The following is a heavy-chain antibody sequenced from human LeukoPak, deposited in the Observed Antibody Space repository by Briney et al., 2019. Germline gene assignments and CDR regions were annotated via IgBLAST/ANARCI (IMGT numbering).Heavy chain of an antibody. Sequence: GGSLRLSCAASGFTFSSYWMSWVRQAPGKGLEWVAYIKQDGSEKYYVDSVKGRFTISRDNAKNSLYLQVNSLRAEDTAVYYCAREGSGWYFDYWGQGTLVTVSS. V-gene: IGHV3-7*03. CDR3: AREGSGWYFDY. D-gene: IGHD6-19*01. CDR2: IKQDGSEK. CDR1: GFTFSSYW. J-gene: IGHJ4*02.